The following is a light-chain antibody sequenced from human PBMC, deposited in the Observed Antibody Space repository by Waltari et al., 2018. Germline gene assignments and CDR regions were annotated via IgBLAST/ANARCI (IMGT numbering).Light chain of an antibody. CDR1: QGISSF. Sequence: DIQLTQSPSFLSASVGDRVTITCRASQGISSFLAWYQQKPGKAPKLLIFAAYTLQSGVPSRFSGSGSGTEFTLTISSLQPEDFATYYCQQLNSFPYTFGQGTKPEIK. CDR3: QQLNSFPYT. J-gene: IGKJ2*01. V-gene: IGKV1-9*01. CDR2: AAY.